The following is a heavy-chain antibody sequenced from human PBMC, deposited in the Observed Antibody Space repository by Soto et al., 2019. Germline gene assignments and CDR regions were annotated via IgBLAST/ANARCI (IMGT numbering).Heavy chain of an antibody. Sequence: SETLSLTCTVSGGSISSGGYDWSWIRQHPGKGLEWIGYIYYSGSTYYNPSLKSRVTISVDTSKNQFSLKLSSVTAADTAVYYCARYPGYGLGAFDIWGQGTMVTVSS. D-gene: IGHD5-12*01. J-gene: IGHJ3*02. V-gene: IGHV4-31*03. CDR2: IYYSGST. CDR3: ARYPGYGLGAFDI. CDR1: GGSISSGGYD.